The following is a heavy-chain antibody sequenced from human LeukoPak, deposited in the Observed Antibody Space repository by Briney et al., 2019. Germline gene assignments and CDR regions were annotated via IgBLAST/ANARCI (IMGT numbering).Heavy chain of an antibody. V-gene: IGHV3-64D*06. Sequence: GGSLRLSCSASGFTFSSYAMHWVRQAPGKGLEYVSAISSNGGSTYYADSVKGRFTISRDNSKNTLYLQMSSLRAEDTAVYYCVKSGRTAFADYWGQGTLVTVSS. J-gene: IGHJ4*02. CDR2: ISSNGGST. CDR1: GFTFSSYA. CDR3: VKSGRTAFADY. D-gene: IGHD5-18*01.